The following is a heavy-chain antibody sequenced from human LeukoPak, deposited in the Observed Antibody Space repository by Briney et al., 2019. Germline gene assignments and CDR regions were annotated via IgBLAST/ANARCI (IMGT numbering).Heavy chain of an antibody. CDR3: ARYYGDYGGDYFDY. CDR2: IYYSGTT. CDR1: GGSLSSYY. J-gene: IGHJ4*02. D-gene: IGHD4-17*01. V-gene: IGHV4-59*12. Sequence: SETLSLTCTVSGGSLSSYYWSWIRQPPGKGLEWIGYIYYSGTTNYNPSLKSRVTISVDTSKNQFSLKLSSVTAADTAVYYCARYYGDYGGDYFDYWGQGTLVTVSS.